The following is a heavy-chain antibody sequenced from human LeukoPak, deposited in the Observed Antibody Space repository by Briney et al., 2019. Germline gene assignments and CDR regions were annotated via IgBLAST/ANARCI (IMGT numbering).Heavy chain of an antibody. V-gene: IGHV3-74*01. J-gene: IGHJ4*02. CDR2: INGNGSST. CDR3: ARLSYRPESSIAARPYDY. CDR1: GFTFSSYW. Sequence: GGSLRLSCAASGFTFSSYWMHWVRQAPGKGLVWVSRINGNGSSTDYADSVKGRFTISRDNAKDTLYLQMNSLRAEDTAVYYCARLSYRPESSIAARPYDYWGQGTLVTVSS. D-gene: IGHD6-6*01.